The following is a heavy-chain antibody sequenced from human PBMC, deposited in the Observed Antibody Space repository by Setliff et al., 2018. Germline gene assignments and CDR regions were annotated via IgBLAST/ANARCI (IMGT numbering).Heavy chain of an antibody. CDR1: GFTFSTYE. Sequence: PGGSLRLSCAASGFTFSTYEMNWVRQAPGKGLEWVSYISGSSGYIYYADSVKGRFTISRDNAKNSLYLQMNSLRAEDTAVYYCARDLKFFGVGPLHIDYWGQGTLVTVSS. J-gene: IGHJ4*02. CDR2: ISGSSGYI. CDR3: ARDLKFFGVGPLHIDY. D-gene: IGHD3-3*01. V-gene: IGHV3-21*05.